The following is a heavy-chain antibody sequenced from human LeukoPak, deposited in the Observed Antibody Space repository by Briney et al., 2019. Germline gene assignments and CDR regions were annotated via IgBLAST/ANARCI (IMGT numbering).Heavy chain of an antibody. J-gene: IGHJ4*02. CDR1: GFTVSSNY. D-gene: IGHD6-19*01. CDR2: IYSCGST. Sequence: GGSLRLSCAASGFTVSSNYMSWVRQAPGKGLEWVSVIYSCGSTYYADSVKGRFTISRDNSKNTLYLQMNSLRAADTAVYYCARAVAGTPAFDYWGQGTLVTVSS. V-gene: IGHV3-66*01. CDR3: ARAVAGTPAFDY.